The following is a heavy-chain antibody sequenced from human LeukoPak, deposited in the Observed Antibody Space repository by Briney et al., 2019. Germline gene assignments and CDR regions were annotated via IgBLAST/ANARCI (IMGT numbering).Heavy chain of an antibody. CDR1: GGSISSGDYY. V-gene: IGHV4-30-4*01. J-gene: IGHJ4*02. Sequence: SETLSLTCTVSGGSISSGDYYWSWIRQPPGKGLEWIGYIYYSGSTYYNPSLKSRVTISVDTSKNQFSLKLSSVTAADTAVYYCARDASYYYDSSGYYQICYFDYWGQGTLVTVSS. CDR2: IYYSGST. D-gene: IGHD3-22*01. CDR3: ARDASYYYDSSGYYQICYFDY.